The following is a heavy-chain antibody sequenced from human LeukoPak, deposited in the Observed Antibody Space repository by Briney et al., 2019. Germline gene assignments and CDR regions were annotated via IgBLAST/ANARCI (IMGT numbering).Heavy chain of an antibody. CDR2: INPSSGST. CDR3: ARRYCSGGSCGVGPYFDY. V-gene: IGHV1-46*01. D-gene: IGHD2-15*01. J-gene: IGHJ4*02. Sequence: ASVKVSCKASGYTFTTYYMHWVRQAPGQGLELMGIINPSSGSTSYAQKFQGRVTMTRDTPTTTVYMELSNLRSEDTAVYYCARRYCSGGSCGVGPYFDYWGQGTLVTVSS. CDR1: GYTFTTYY.